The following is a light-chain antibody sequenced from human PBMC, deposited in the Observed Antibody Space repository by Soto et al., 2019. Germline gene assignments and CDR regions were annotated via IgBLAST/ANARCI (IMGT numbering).Light chain of an antibody. Sequence: DIQMTQSPSTLSASVGDRVTITCRACQSISSWLAWYQQKPGKAPKLLIYKASSLESGVPSRFSGSGSGTEFTLTISSLQPDDFATYYCQQYNSYSPYTFGQGTKLEIK. CDR2: KAS. CDR1: QSISSW. CDR3: QQYNSYSPYT. J-gene: IGKJ2*01. V-gene: IGKV1-5*03.